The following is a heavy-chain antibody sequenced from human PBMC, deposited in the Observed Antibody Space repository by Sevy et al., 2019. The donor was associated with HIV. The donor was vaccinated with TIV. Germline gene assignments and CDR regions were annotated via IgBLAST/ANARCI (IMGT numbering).Heavy chain of an antibody. J-gene: IGHJ6*02. CDR2: INHSGST. D-gene: IGHD3-3*01. CDR1: GGSFSGYY. CDR3: ARGHFRNYFWSGSTSRLMDV. Sequence: SETLSLTCAVYGGSFSGYYWSWIRQSPGKGLEWIGEINHSGSTNYNPSLKSRVTISVDTSKNQFSLKLSSVTAADTAVYYCARGHFRNYFWSGSTSRLMDVWGQGTTVTVSS. V-gene: IGHV4-34*01.